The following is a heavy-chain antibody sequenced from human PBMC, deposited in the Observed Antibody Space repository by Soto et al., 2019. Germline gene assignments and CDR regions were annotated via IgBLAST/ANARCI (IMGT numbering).Heavy chain of an antibody. CDR2: IYYSGST. J-gene: IGHJ6*02. CDR1: GGSISSYY. CDR3: ARTKHYYYYGMDV. V-gene: IGHV4-59*01. Sequence: LSLTCTVSGGSISSYYWSWIRQPPGKGLEWIGYIYYSGSTNYNPSLKSRVTISVDTSKNQFSLKLSSVTAADTAVYYCARTKHYYYYGMDVWGQGTTVTVSS.